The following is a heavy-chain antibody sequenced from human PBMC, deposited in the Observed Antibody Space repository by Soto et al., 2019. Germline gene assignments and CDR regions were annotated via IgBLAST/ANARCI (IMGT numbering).Heavy chain of an antibody. J-gene: IGHJ4*02. D-gene: IGHD2-21*02. CDR1: GGSISSGGYY. V-gene: IGHV4-31*02. CDR2: IFNIGNT. Sequence: QVQLQESGPGLVKPSQTLSLTCTVSGGSISSGGYYWNWIRQPPGKGLEWIGHIFNIGNTYYNPSLQSRVSISVDTSKNQFSLKVNSMTAADTAVYYCARQTTFYTASQWGQGTLVTVSS. CDR3: ARQTTFYTASQ.